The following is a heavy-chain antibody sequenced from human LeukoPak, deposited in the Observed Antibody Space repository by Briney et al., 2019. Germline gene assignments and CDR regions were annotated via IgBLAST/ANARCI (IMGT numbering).Heavy chain of an antibody. J-gene: IGHJ4*02. CDR3: TRDPDG. Sequence: GGSLRLSCAASGFSFTNYYMSWVRRAPGKGLEGVSVIYSGGDTFHADSVKGRFILSRDISKNTLYLQMNSLRVDDTAVYYCTRDPDGWGQGTLVTVSS. CDR2: IYSGGDT. CDR1: GFSFTNYY. V-gene: IGHV3-66*01.